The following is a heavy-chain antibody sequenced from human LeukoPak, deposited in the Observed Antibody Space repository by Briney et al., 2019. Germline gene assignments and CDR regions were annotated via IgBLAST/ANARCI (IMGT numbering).Heavy chain of an antibody. CDR3: AKRGYSYGQFDY. CDR1: GFIVSSNY. J-gene: IGHJ4*02. D-gene: IGHD5-18*01. V-gene: IGHV3-53*01. CDR2: FYSGGYT. Sequence: GGSLRLSCVASGFIVSSNYMNWVRQAPGKGLEWVSVFYSGGYTHYADSMKGRFTISRDNSKNTVYLQMNSLRAEDTAVYYCAKRGYSYGQFDYWGQGTLVTVSS.